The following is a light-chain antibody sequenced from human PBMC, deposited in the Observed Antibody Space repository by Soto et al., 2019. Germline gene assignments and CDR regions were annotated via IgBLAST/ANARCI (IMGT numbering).Light chain of an antibody. V-gene: IGKV3-11*01. CDR1: QSVSSY. Sequence: EIVLTQSPATLSLSPGERATLSCMASQSVSSYLAWYQQKPGQAPRLLIYDASNRATGIPARFSGNGSGTDFTLTISSLEPEDFAVYYCQQRSSWPLTFGGGTKVEIK. J-gene: IGKJ4*01. CDR2: DAS. CDR3: QQRSSWPLT.